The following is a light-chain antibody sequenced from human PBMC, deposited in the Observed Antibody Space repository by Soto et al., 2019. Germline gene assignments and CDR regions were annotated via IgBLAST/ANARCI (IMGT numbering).Light chain of an antibody. V-gene: IGLV2-14*01. J-gene: IGLJ2*01. CDR2: EVT. Sequence: QSVLTQPASVSGSPGQSITISCTGTSSDVGGYNYVSWYQHHPGKAPKLMICEVTNRPSGVSNRFSGSKSGNTASLTISGLQAEDEADYYCSSYTSNTSLVLFGGGTKLTVL. CDR3: SSYTSNTSLVL. CDR1: SSDVGGYNY.